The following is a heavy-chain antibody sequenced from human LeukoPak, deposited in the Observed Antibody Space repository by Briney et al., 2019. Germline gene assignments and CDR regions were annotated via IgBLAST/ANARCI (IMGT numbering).Heavy chain of an antibody. D-gene: IGHD3-10*01. CDR2: ISGSGDST. CDR3: AKSRGGTRGASDI. CDR1: GFTLSSYA. V-gene: IGHV3-23*01. J-gene: IGHJ3*02. Sequence: PGGSLRLSCAASGFTLSSYAMSWVRQAPGKGLEWVSGISGSGDSTYYTDSAKGRFTISRDNSKNTLYLRMNSLRVEDTAVYYCAKSRGGTRGASDIWGQGTMVTVSS.